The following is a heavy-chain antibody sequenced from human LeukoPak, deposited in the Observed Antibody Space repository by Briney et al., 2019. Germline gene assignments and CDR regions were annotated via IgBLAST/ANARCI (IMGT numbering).Heavy chain of an antibody. J-gene: IGHJ4*02. Sequence: SETLSLTCTVSGASIGSFYWSWIRQPAGKGLEWIGRAHSSGSTNYIPSMKSRVSMSVDTSKNQLSLKLNTVTAADTAMYYCAREVVDYGSGSHDYWGQGILVTVSS. D-gene: IGHD3-10*01. CDR2: AHSSGST. CDR3: AREVVDYGSGSHDY. CDR1: GASIGSFY. V-gene: IGHV4-4*07.